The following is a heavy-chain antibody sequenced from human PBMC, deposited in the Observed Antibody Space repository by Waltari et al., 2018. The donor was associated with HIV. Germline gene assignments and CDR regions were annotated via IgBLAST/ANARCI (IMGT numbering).Heavy chain of an antibody. D-gene: IGHD4-17*01. Sequence: QVQLVQSGAEVKKPGASVNVSCKASGYTFTSYGISWVRQAPGQGLEWMGWITAYKGNTNDAQKLQGRVTMTADTSTSKAYMELRSLRSDDTAVYYCARGNYGGNNDYYGMDVWGQGTTVTVSS. V-gene: IGHV1-18*01. CDR2: ITAYKGNT. CDR3: ARGNYGGNNDYYGMDV. J-gene: IGHJ6*02. CDR1: GYTFTSYG.